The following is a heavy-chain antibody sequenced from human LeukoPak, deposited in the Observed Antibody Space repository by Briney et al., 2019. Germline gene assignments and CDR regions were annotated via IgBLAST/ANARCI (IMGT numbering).Heavy chain of an antibody. CDR1: DGSISSGGYY. D-gene: IGHD5-12*01. J-gene: IGHJ5*02. Sequence: SQTLSLTCTVSDGSISSGGYYWSWIRQHPGKGLEWIGYIYYSGSTYYNPSLKSRVTISVDTSKNQFSLKLSSVTAADTAVYYCASEVIVATIWGNWFDPWGQGTLVTVSS. V-gene: IGHV4-31*03. CDR3: ASEVIVATIWGNWFDP. CDR2: IYYSGST.